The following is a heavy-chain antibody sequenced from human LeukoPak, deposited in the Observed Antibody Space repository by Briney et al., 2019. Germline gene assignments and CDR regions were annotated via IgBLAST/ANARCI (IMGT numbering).Heavy chain of an antibody. CDR3: AVMMV. CDR1: GASISIAGYY. D-gene: IGHD3-16*01. Sequence: SETLSLTCSFSGASISIAGYYWTWIRQPPGEGLEWLGYVYYTGAIDYNPSLKSRLTISLDTSKNKFSLKLSSVTAADTAVYYCAVMMVWGQGTMVTVSS. J-gene: IGHJ3*01. V-gene: IGHV4-31*03. CDR2: VYYTGAI.